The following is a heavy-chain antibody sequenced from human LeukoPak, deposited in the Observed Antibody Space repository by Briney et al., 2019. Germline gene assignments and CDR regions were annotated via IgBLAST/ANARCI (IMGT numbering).Heavy chain of an antibody. CDR1: GFTFSSYA. CDR2: ISSSSSYI. CDR3: ARAIAVAGNYYYYGMDV. V-gene: IGHV3-21*01. J-gene: IGHJ6*02. Sequence: GGSLRLSCAASGFTFSSYAMSWVRQAPGKGLEWVSSISSSSSYIYYADSVKGRFTISRDNAKNSLYLQMNSLRAEDTAVYYCARAIAVAGNYYYYGMDVWGQGTTVTVSS. D-gene: IGHD6-19*01.